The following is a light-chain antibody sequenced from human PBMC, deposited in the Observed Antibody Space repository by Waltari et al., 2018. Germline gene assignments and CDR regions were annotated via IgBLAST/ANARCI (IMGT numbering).Light chain of an antibody. CDR2: NTY. Sequence: EIVLTHSPGTLSLSPGERATLSCRASQSVGRSLVWYQQKPGQAPRLVIYNTYTRATGIPDRFSGSGSGTDFSLTISRLEPEDFAVYYCQHNVRLPVTFGQGTKVEIK. CDR3: QHNVRLPVT. CDR1: QSVGRS. V-gene: IGKV3-20*01. J-gene: IGKJ1*01.